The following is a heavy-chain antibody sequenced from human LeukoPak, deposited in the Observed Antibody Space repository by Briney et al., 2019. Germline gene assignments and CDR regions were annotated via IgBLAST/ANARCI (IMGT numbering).Heavy chain of an antibody. D-gene: IGHD3-9*01. V-gene: IGHV3-9*01. CDR1: GFTFDDYA. Sequence: GGSLRLSCAASGFTFDDYAMHWVRQAPGKGLEWVSGISWNSGSIDYVDSVKGRFTISRDNAKNSLYLQMNSLRAEDTALYYCAKTYYDILTGSKEYYFDYWDQGTLVTVSS. J-gene: IGHJ4*02. CDR3: AKTYYDILTGSKEYYFDY. CDR2: ISWNSGSI.